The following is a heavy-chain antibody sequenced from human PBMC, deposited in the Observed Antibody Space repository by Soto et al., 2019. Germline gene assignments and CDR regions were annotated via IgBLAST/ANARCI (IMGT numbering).Heavy chain of an antibody. J-gene: IGHJ4*01. Sequence: GGSLRLSCAASGFTFSIYGMHWVRQAPGKGLEWVAVISYDGSNKYYVDSVKGRFTISRDNSKNTLYLQMNSLRAEDTAVYYCAKDSYISYGYSDFWGHGALVTVSS. CDR1: GFTFSIYG. D-gene: IGHD1-26*01. V-gene: IGHV3-30*18. CDR2: ISYDGSNK. CDR3: AKDSYISYGYSDF.